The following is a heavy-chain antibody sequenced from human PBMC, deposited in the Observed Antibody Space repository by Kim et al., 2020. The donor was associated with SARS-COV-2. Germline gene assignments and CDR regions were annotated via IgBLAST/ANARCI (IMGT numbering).Heavy chain of an antibody. Sequence: ASVKVSCKASGYTFTGYYMHWVRQAPGQGLEWMGRINPNSGGTHYAQKFQGRVTMTRDTSISTAYMELSRLRSDDTVVYYFARERVGATPRSVDYWGQGTLVTVSS. CDR1: GYTFTGYY. CDR3: ARERVGATPRSVDY. V-gene: IGHV1-2*05. J-gene: IGHJ4*02. CDR2: INPNSGGT. D-gene: IGHD1-26*01.